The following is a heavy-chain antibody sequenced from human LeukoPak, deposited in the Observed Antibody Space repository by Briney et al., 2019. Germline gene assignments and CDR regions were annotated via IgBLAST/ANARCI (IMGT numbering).Heavy chain of an antibody. V-gene: IGHV4-34*01. CDR2: INDSGRT. J-gene: IGHJ6*03. CDR3: ARRWNYGRNYYIDV. D-gene: IGHD1-7*01. Sequence: PSETLSLTCAVYGGSFSNYYWSWIRQPPGKGLEWIGEINDSGRTKYNPSLISRVTVSVDTSKNQFSLRLTSVTATDTAVYYCARRWNYGRNYYIDVWGKGATVSVSS. CDR1: GGSFSNYY.